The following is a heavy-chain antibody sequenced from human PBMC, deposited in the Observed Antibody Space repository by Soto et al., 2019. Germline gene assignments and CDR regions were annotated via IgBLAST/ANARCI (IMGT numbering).Heavy chain of an antibody. V-gene: IGHV1-18*01. CDR2: ISAYNGNT. CDR3: ARDLGPDSSSWPQDLRFDP. CDR1: GYTFTSYG. J-gene: IGHJ5*02. D-gene: IGHD6-13*01. Sequence: ASVKVSCKASGYTFTSYGISWVRQAPGQGLEWMGWISAYNGNTNYAQKLQGRVTMTTDTSTSTAYMELRSLRSDDTAVYYCARDLGPDSSSWPQDLRFDPWGQGTLVTVSS.